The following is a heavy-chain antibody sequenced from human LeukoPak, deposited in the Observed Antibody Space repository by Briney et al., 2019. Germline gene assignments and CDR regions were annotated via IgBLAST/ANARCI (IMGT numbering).Heavy chain of an antibody. D-gene: IGHD6-13*01. V-gene: IGHV4-59*01. CDR3: ARVAAHVDY. Sequence: SETLSLTCTVSGGSISSYYWSWIRQPPGKGLEWIGYIYYSGSTNYNPSLKSRVTISVYTSKNQFSLKLSSVTAADTAVYYCARVAAHVDYWGQGTLVTVSS. CDR2: IYYSGST. CDR1: GGSISSYY. J-gene: IGHJ4*02.